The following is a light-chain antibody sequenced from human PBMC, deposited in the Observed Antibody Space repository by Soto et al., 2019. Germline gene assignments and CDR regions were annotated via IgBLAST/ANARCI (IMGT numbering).Light chain of an antibody. Sequence: EIVLTQSPGTLSLSPGERATLSCRASQSVSSSFLAWYQQKPGQAPRLLIYGASSRATGIPDRFSGSGSGTDFTLTISRLEPEGFRVYYCQRYDNSPWPFGQGTKVEI. CDR1: QSVSSSF. CDR2: GAS. J-gene: IGKJ1*01. V-gene: IGKV3-20*01. CDR3: QRYDNSPWP.